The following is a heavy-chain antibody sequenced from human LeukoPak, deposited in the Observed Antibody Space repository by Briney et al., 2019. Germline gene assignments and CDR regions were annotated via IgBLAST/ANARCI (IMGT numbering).Heavy chain of an antibody. CDR2: FSTYNGYA. Sequence: ASVKVSCTAAGYAFTIYGISWVRLAQGQGLEWMGWFSTYNGYANYAQKLQVRVTMTTETSTSTAYMELRSPTSDDTAVYYCARNSSGWYGYMDVWGKGTTVTVSS. D-gene: IGHD6-19*01. V-gene: IGHV1-18*01. CDR3: ARNSSGWYGYMDV. CDR1: GYAFTIYG. J-gene: IGHJ6*04.